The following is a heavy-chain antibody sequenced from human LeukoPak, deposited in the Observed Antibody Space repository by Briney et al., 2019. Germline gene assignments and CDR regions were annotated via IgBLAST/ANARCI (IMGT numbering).Heavy chain of an antibody. CDR1: GFTFSSYE. D-gene: IGHD6-13*01. V-gene: IGHV3-48*03. J-gene: IGHJ4*02. CDR2: ISSSVSTM. CDR3: ASSSWYALDY. Sequence: PGGSLRLSCAASGFTFSSYEMNWVRQAPGKGLEWISYISSSVSTMYYADSVKGRFTISRDNAKNSLYLQMNSLRAEDTAIYYCASSSWYALDYWGQGTLVTVSS.